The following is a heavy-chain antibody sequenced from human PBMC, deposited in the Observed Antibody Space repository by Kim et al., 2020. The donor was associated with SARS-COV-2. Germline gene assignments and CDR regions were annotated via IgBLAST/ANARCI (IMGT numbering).Heavy chain of an antibody. Sequence: GGSLRLSCVVSGLTFRNEWMSWVRQAPGKGLEWVGNINQDGSEKYHVDSVKGRFTVSRDNAKNPLFLQMNSLRAEDTAVYYCATEGDSSRCYGVGYWGQG. CDR2: INQDGSEK. D-gene: IGHD2-2*01. V-gene: IGHV3-7*03. J-gene: IGHJ4*02. CDR3: ATEGDSSRCYGVGY. CDR1: GLTFRNEW.